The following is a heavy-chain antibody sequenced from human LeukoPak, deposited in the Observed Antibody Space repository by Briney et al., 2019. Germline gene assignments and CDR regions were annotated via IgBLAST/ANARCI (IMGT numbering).Heavy chain of an antibody. CDR1: GGTFSSYA. V-gene: IGHV1-69*05. J-gene: IGHJ4*02. Sequence: ASVKVSCKASGGTFSSYAISWVRQAPGQGLEWMGGIIPIFGTANYAQKFQGRVTITTDESTSTAYMELSSLSSEDTAVYYCARPEIVVVPAALVYWGQGTLVTVSS. D-gene: IGHD2-2*01. CDR3: ARPEIVVVPAALVY. CDR2: IIPIFGTA.